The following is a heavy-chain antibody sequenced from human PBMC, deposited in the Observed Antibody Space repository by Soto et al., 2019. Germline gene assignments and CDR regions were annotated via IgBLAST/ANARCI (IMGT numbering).Heavy chain of an antibody. V-gene: IGHV3-53*01. D-gene: IGHD4-17*01. CDR2: IYSGGTI. CDR1: GFTVTINY. J-gene: IGHJ4*02. CDR3: QVYGY. Sequence: EVQVVESGGGLVQPGGSLRLSCAVSGFTVTINYMSWVRQAPGKGLEWVSVIYSGGTIYYADSLKGRFTISRDTSKNTLYLQRNSPSGNDTAVYYCQVYGYWGQGTLVTVSS.